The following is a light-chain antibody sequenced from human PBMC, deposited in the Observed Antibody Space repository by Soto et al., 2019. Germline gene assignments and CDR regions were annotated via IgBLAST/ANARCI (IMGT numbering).Light chain of an antibody. V-gene: IGKV3-20*01. CDR3: QQYGSSPPVT. CDR1: QSVSNNY. CDR2: GAS. Sequence: EIVLTQSPGTLSLSPWERATLSCRASQSVSNNYLAWYQQKPGQAPRLLIYGASNRATGIPDRFSGSGSGTDFTLTISRLEPEDFAVYYCQQYGSSPPVTFGQGTKVDIK. J-gene: IGKJ1*01.